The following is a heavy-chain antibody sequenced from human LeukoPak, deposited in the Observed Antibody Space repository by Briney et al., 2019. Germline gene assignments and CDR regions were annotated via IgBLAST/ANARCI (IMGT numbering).Heavy chain of an antibody. CDR2: ISSSSSYT. CDR3: ARARIVGATKGGFDY. Sequence: GGSLRLSCAASGFTFSDYYMSWIRQAPGKGLEWVSYISSSSSYTNYADSVKGRFTISRDNAENSLYLQMNSLRAEDTAVYYCARARIVGATKGGFDYWGQGTLVTVSS. CDR1: GFTFSDYY. J-gene: IGHJ4*02. D-gene: IGHD1-26*01. V-gene: IGHV3-11*03.